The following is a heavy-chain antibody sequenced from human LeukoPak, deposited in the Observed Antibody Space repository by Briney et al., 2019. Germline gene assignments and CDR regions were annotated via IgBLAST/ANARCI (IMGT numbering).Heavy chain of an antibody. V-gene: IGHV4-61*02. CDR3: ARGDWLLDSYDAFDI. CDR2: IYTSGST. Sequence: SETLSLTCTVSGGSISSGSYYWSWIRQPAGKGLEWIGRIYTSGSTNYNPSLKSRVTISVDTSKNQFSLKLSSVTAADTAVYYCARGDWLLDSYDAFDIWGQGTMVTVSS. J-gene: IGHJ3*02. CDR1: GGSISSGSYY. D-gene: IGHD3-9*01.